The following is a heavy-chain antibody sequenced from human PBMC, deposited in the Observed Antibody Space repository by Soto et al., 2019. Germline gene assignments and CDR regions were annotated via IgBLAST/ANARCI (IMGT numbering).Heavy chain of an antibody. Sequence: QVQLVQSGAEVKKPGSSVKVSCKASGGTFSSYAISWVRQAPGQGLEWMGGIIPIFGTANYAQKFQGRVTITADKSTSTAFMELSSLSSEDTAVYYCARAVPRRFLAWFWAYGMDVWGQGTTVTVSS. D-gene: IGHD3-3*01. J-gene: IGHJ6*02. CDR1: GGTFSSYA. CDR3: ARAVPRRFLAWFWAYGMDV. CDR2: IIPIFGTA. V-gene: IGHV1-69*06.